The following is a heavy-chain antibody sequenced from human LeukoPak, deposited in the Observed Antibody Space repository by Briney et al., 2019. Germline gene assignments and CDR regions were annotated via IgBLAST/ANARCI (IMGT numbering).Heavy chain of an antibody. CDR2: IYYSGST. D-gene: IGHD6-19*01. V-gene: IGHV4-39*01. CDR1: GGSISSSSYY. CDR3: ARQGWLVQFDY. J-gene: IGHJ4*02. Sequence: SETLSLTCTVSGGSISSSSYYWGWIRQPPGKGLEWIGSIYYSGSTYYNPSLKSRVTISVDTSKNQFSLKLSSVTAADMAVYYCARQGWLVQFDYWGQGTLVTVSS.